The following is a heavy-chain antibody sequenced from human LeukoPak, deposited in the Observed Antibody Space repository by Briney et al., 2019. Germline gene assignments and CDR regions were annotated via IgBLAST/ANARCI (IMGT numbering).Heavy chain of an antibody. Sequence: PSETLSLTCTVSGGFISSLDYYWSWIRQPPGKGLEWIGYIYYSGSIYYSPSLKSRVTISVDTSKNQFSLRLSAVTAADTAVYYCARVPPLDDILTGYFDYWGQGTLATVSS. D-gene: IGHD3-9*01. CDR1: GGFISSLDYY. CDR2: IYYSGSI. J-gene: IGHJ4*02. CDR3: ARVPPLDDILTGYFDY. V-gene: IGHV4-30-4*01.